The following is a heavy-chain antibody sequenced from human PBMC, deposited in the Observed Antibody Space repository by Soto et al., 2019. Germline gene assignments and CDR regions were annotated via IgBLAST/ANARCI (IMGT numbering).Heavy chain of an antibody. CDR2: TYYRSKWYN. Sequence: SQTLSLTCAISGDSVSSNSAAWNWIRQSPSRGLEWLGRTYYRSKWYNDYAVSVKIRITINPDTSKNQVSLQLNSVTPEDTAVYYCARDKGMAAAGTNYYYYGMDVWVQGTTVTVSS. V-gene: IGHV6-1*01. CDR3: ARDKGMAAAGTNYYYYGMDV. J-gene: IGHJ6*02. D-gene: IGHD6-13*01. CDR1: GDSVSSNSAA.